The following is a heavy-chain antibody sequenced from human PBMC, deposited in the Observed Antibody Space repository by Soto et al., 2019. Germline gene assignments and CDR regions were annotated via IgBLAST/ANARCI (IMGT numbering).Heavy chain of an antibody. CDR1: GYTFTSYG. Sequence: GASVKVSCKASGYTFTSYGISWVRQAPGQGLEWMGWISAYNGNTNYAQKFQGWVTMTRDTSISTAYMELSRLRSDDPAVYYCARDLGQYCSGGSCYEFDYWGQGTLVTVSS. J-gene: IGHJ4*02. D-gene: IGHD2-15*01. V-gene: IGHV1-18*01. CDR2: ISAYNGNT. CDR3: ARDLGQYCSGGSCYEFDY.